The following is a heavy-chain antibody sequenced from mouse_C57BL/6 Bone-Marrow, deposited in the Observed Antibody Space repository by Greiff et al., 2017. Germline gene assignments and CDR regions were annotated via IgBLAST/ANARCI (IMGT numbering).Heavy chain of an antibody. Sequence: QVQLQQPGAELVRPGSSVKLSCKASGYTFTSYWMDWVKQRPGQGLEWIGNIYPSDSETHYNQKFKDKATLTVDKSSSTAYMQLSSLTSEDSGVYCGASRRAGRVGWWGGGTTLTVSS. CDR1: GYTFTSYW. D-gene: IGHD1-1*02. CDR3: ASRRAGRVGW. J-gene: IGHJ2*01. V-gene: IGHV1-61*01. CDR2: IYPSDSET.